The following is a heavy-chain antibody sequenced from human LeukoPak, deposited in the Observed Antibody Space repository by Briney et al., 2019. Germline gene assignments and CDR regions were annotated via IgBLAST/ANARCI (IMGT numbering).Heavy chain of an antibody. Sequence: GGSLRLSCAASGFTFPYYAMNWVRQAPGKGLQWVSGISNSGGTTYYADSVKGRFTISRDNSKDTMFLQMNSLRAEDTAVYYCARDERNWNYNLASQTYDWGQGTLVTVSS. V-gene: IGHV3-23*01. J-gene: IGHJ4*02. CDR2: ISNSGGTT. CDR3: ARDERNWNYNLASQTYD. D-gene: IGHD1-7*01. CDR1: GFTFPYYA.